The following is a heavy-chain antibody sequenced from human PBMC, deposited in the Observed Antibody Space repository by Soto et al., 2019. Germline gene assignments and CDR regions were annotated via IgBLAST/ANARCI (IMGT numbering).Heavy chain of an antibody. J-gene: IGHJ6*03. CDR2: IVPILGIA. D-gene: IGHD5-12*01. V-gene: IGHV1-69*02. CDR1: GGTFSSYT. Sequence: QVQLVQSGAEVKKPGSSVKVSCKASGGTFSSYTISWVRQAPGQGLEWMGRIVPILGIANYAQKFQGRVTITADKSTSTAYMELSSLRSEDTAVYYCARLVATMYYYYMDVWGKGTTVTVSS. CDR3: ARLVATMYYYYMDV.